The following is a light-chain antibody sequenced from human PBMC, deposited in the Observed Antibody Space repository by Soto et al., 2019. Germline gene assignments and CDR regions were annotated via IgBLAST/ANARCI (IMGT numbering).Light chain of an antibody. Sequence: EIVLTQSPGTLSLSPGERATLSCRASQSVSSIYFAWYQQKRGQAPRLLIYGVSSRATGIPDRFSGSGSGADFTLTISSLEPEDFAVYYCQQRSSWPITFGQGTRLEIK. CDR1: QSVSSIY. V-gene: IGKV3D-20*02. J-gene: IGKJ5*01. CDR3: QQRSSWPIT. CDR2: GVS.